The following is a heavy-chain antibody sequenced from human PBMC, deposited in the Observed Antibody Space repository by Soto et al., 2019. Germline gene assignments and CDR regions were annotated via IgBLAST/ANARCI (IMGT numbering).Heavy chain of an antibody. V-gene: IGHV3-74*01. CDR1: GFTFSNYW. CDR3: ARGGVGRYWSSSSCYTWVFDY. D-gene: IGHD2-2*02. CDR2: INSDGSST. Sequence: EVQLVESGGGLVQPGGSLRLSCAASGFTFSNYWMHWVRQAPGKGLVWVSRINSDGSSTSYADSVKGRFTISRDNAKNTRSLQMNRLRADDTAVYYCARGGVGRYWSSSSCYTWVFDYWGQGTLVTVSS. J-gene: IGHJ4*02.